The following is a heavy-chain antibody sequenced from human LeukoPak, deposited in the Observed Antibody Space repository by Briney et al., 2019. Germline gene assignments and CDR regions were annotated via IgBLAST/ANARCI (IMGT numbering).Heavy chain of an antibody. J-gene: IGHJ4*02. Sequence: SETLSLTCAVYGGSFSGYYWSWIRQPPGKGLEWIGEINHRGSTNHNPSLKSRVTISVDTSKNQFSLKLSSVTAADTAVYYCARTHYVWGSQIDYWGQGTLVTVSS. CDR3: ARTHYVWGSQIDY. CDR1: GGSFSGYY. V-gene: IGHV4-34*01. D-gene: IGHD3-16*01. CDR2: INHRGST.